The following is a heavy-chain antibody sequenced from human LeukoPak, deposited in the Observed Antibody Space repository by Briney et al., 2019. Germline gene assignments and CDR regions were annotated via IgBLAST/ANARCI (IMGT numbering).Heavy chain of an antibody. CDR1: GFTFSSYV. CDR3: ANSGDYYGSGSYTASYYYYYMDV. V-gene: IGHV3-30*04. D-gene: IGHD3-10*01. Sequence: PGGSLRLSCAASGFTFSSYVMHWVRQAPGKGLEWVAIISYDGSNEYYADSVKGRFTISRDNSKNTLYLQMNSLRAEDTAVYYCANSGDYYGSGSYTASYYYYYMDVWGKGTTVTISS. CDR2: ISYDGSNE. J-gene: IGHJ6*03.